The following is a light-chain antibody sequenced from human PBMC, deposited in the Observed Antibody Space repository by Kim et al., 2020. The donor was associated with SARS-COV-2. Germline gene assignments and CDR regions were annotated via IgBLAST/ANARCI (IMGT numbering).Light chain of an antibody. CDR2: KDS. CDR3: QAWDSSTSSWV. V-gene: IGLV3-1*01. J-gene: IGLJ3*02. Sequence: PGRQTAFAGSRDDFGDKKVGWYQQKPGNSPWWVIYKDSKWPSGIPERFSGSNSGNTATLTISGTQALDEADYYCQAWDSSTSSWVFGGGTQLTVL. CDR1: DFGDKK.